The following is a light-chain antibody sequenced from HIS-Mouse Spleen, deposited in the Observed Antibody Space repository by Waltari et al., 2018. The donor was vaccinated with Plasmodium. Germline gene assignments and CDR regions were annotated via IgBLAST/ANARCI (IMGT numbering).Light chain of an antibody. J-gene: IGKJ5*01. CDR3: QQFNSYPQGT. Sequence: AIQLTQSPSSLSASVGDRVTITCRASQGISSALAWYQQKPGKAPKLLIYDASSLESGVPSRFSGSGSGTDLTLTISSLQPEDFATYYCQQFNSYPQGTVGQGTRLEIK. V-gene: IGKV1-13*02. CDR2: DAS. CDR1: QGISSA.